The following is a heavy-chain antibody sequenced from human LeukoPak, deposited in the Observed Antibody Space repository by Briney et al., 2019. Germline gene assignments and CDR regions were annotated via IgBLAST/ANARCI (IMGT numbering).Heavy chain of an antibody. D-gene: IGHD6-13*01. V-gene: IGHV1-3*02. CDR3: ARGSWSDFNVFDY. CDR2: SNAANGNT. CDR1: GYTFTSYA. Sequence: ASVKVSCKASGYTFTSYAMHWVRQAPGQRLEWVGWSNAANGNTKYSQEFQGRVTITRDTSAGTAYMELSSLRSEDMAVYYCARGSWSDFNVFDYWGQGTLVTVSS. J-gene: IGHJ4*02.